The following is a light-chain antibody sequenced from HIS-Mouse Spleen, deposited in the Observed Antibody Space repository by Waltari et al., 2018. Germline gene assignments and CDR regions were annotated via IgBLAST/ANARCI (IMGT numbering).Light chain of an antibody. V-gene: IGLV3-10*01. CDR3: YSTDSSGNHRV. Sequence: SYELTQPPSVSVSPGQTARITCSGDALPKKYAYWYQQKSGQAPVLVIYEDRKRPTGSAERFSGSSSGTMATLTISGAQVEDEADYYCYSTDSSGNHRVFGGGTKLTVL. J-gene: IGLJ2*01. CDR1: ALPKKY. CDR2: EDR.